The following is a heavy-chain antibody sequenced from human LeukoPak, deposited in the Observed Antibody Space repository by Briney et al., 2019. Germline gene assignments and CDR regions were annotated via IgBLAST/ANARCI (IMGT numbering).Heavy chain of an antibody. CDR1: GFTFSSYS. V-gene: IGHV3-48*04. D-gene: IGHD3-10*02. Sequence: GGSLRPSCVASGFTFSSYSMNWVRQAPGKGLEWVSHISSTSNTIYYADSVKGRFTISRDNAKNSLYLQMNSLRAEDTAVYYCAELGITMIGGVWGKGTTVTISS. CDR3: AELGITMIGGV. J-gene: IGHJ6*04. CDR2: ISSTSNTI.